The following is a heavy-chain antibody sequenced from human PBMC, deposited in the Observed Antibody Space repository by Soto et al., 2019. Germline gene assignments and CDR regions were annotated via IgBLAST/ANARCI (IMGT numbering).Heavy chain of an antibody. V-gene: IGHV3-23*01. Sequence: GGSLRLSCAASGFTFSSYAMSWVRQAPGKGLEWVSAISGSGGSTYYADSVKGRFTISRDNSKNTLYLQMNSLKASDTAMYYCARRGDRLYYYYGMDVWGQGTTVTVSS. CDR1: GFTFSSYA. D-gene: IGHD4-17*01. CDR3: ARRGDRLYYYYGMDV. J-gene: IGHJ6*02. CDR2: ISGSGGST.